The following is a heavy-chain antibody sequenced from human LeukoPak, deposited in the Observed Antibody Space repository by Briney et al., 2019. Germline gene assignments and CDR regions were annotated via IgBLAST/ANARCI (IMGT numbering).Heavy chain of an antibody. Sequence: PSETLSLTCTVSGYSISSGYYWGWIRQPPGKGLEWIGSIYHSGSTYYNPSLKSRVTISVDTSKNQFSLKLSSVTAADTAVYYCARGYYYDSSGYYSSWFDYWGQGTLVTVSS. CDR3: ARGYYYDSSGYYSSWFDY. D-gene: IGHD3-22*01. J-gene: IGHJ4*02. CDR1: GYSISSGYY. V-gene: IGHV4-38-2*02. CDR2: IYHSGST.